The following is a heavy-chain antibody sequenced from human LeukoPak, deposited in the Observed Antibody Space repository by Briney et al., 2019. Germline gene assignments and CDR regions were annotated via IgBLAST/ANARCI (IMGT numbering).Heavy chain of an antibody. CDR1: GITLSNYG. V-gene: IGHV3-23*01. Sequence: GGSLRLSCAVSGITLSNYGMSGVRQAPGKGLEWVAGISGSGGATNYADSVKGRFTISRDNPKNTLYLQMNSLRVEDTAVYFCAKRGVVIRVILVGFHKEAYYFDSWGQGALVTVSS. J-gene: IGHJ4*02. CDR2: ISGSGGAT. CDR3: AKRGVVIRVILVGFHKEAYYFDS. D-gene: IGHD3-22*01.